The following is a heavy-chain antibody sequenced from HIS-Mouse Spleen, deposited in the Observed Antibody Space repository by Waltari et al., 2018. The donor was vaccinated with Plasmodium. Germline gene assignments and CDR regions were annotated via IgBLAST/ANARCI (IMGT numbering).Heavy chain of an antibody. Sequence: EVQLVASGGGLVPPGGSLRLSCAASGFTFSSYDVPWVRQATGKGLEWVSAIGTAGDTYYPGSVKGRFTISRENAKNSLYLQMNSLRAGDTAVYYCARGPTYSSSYYFDYWGQGTLVTVSS. CDR3: ARGPTYSSSYYFDY. D-gene: IGHD6-6*01. CDR2: IGTAGDT. CDR1: GFTFSSYD. V-gene: IGHV3-13*01. J-gene: IGHJ4*02.